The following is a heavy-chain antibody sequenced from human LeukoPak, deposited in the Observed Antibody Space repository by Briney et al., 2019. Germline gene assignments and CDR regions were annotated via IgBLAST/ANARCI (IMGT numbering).Heavy chain of an antibody. CDR2: ISGSGGST. V-gene: IGHV3-23*01. CDR3: XXXXXXXDSSGYYYHDY. J-gene: IGHJ4*02. CDR1: GFTFSSYA. D-gene: IGHD3-22*01. Sequence: GGSLRLSCAASGFTFSSYAMSWVRQAPGKGLEWVSAISGSGGSTYYADSVKGRFTISRDNAKNSLYLQMNSLRAEDTAVYYXXXXXXXXDSSGYYYHDYWGQGTLVTVSS.